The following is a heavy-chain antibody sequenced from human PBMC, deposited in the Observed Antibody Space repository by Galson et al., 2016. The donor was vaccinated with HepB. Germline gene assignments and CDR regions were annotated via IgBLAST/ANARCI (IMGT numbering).Heavy chain of an antibody. CDR1: GFTFSRFW. J-gene: IGHJ1*01. Sequence: SLRLSCAASGFTFSRFWMNWVRQAPGKGLEWVASIKEDGSKTSYVDSVKGRFTIPRDNVENSLYLQMNSLRAEDTAVYYCARYGDEAGWNFQHWGQGTLVTASS. CDR2: IKEDGSKT. V-gene: IGHV3-7*03. D-gene: IGHD6-19*01. CDR3: ARYGDEAGWNFQH.